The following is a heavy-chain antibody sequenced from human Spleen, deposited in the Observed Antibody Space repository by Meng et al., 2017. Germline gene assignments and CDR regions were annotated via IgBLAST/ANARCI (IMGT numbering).Heavy chain of an antibody. CDR1: GGSISSGGYY. D-gene: IGHD3-22*01. Sequence: QVQPQQWGAGLLKPSETLSLTCTVSGGSISSGGYYWSWIRQHPGKGLEWIGYIHYSGSTYYNPSLKTRVSISVDTSKKQFSLQLNSVTAADTAVYYCARDDSSGYSFDNWGQGTLVTVSS. CDR2: IHYSGST. CDR3: ARDDSSGYSFDN. V-gene: IGHV4-31*03. J-gene: IGHJ4*02.